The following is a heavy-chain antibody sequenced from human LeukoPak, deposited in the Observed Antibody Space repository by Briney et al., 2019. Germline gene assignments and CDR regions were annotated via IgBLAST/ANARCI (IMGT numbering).Heavy chain of an antibody. D-gene: IGHD6-19*01. Sequence: SGGSLRLSCAASGFTFSGYWMYWVRQPPGKGLLWVSRIHIDGSSTNYADSVKGRFTISRDNSKNTLYLQMNSLRAEDTAVYYCARAVAGTYAFDIWGQGTMVTVSS. J-gene: IGHJ3*02. CDR2: IHIDGSST. CDR1: GFTFSGYW. CDR3: ARAVAGTYAFDI. V-gene: IGHV3-74*01.